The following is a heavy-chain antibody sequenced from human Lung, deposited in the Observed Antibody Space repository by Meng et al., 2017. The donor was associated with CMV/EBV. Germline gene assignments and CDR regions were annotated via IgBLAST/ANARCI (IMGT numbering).Heavy chain of an antibody. V-gene: IGHV3-30*02. D-gene: IGHD1-26*01. CDR2: VRHDGTNK. CDR1: GFTFDTYG. CDR3: AKDELLLGGANAYFAY. J-gene: IGHJ4*02. Sequence: GESLKISCAASGFTFDTYGMHWVRQTPGKGLEWVAFVRHDGTNKFYGDSVKGRFNISRDNSKNTVYLEMNSLRPEETAVYYCAKDELLLGGANAYFAYWGQGTLVTVSS.